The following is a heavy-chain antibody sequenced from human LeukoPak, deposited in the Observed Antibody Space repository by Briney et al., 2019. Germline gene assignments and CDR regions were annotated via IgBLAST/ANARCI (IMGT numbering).Heavy chain of an antibody. Sequence: SETLSLTCTLSGGSLSTYYWSWIRQPPGKGLEGIGYIYYSGSTNYNPSLKSRVTISVDTSKNQFSLKLSSVTAADTAVYYCARGGGYASPIGYWGQGALVTVSS. CDR3: ARGGGYASPIGY. D-gene: IGHD5-12*01. CDR2: IYYSGST. V-gene: IGHV4-59*01. J-gene: IGHJ4*02. CDR1: GGSLSTYY.